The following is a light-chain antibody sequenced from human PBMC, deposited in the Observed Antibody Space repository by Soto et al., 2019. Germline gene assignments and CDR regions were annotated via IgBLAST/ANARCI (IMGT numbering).Light chain of an antibody. CDR2: DVT. V-gene: IGLV2-11*01. CDR1: SSDVGGYNS. CDR3: CSYAATYTLV. J-gene: IGLJ2*01. Sequence: QSVLAQPRSVSGSPGQSVTISCSATSSDVGGYNSVSWYQQFPGKAPKLMIYDVTKRPSGVPDRFSGSKSGNTASLTISGLQAEDEADYYCCSYAATYTLVFGGGTKVTVL.